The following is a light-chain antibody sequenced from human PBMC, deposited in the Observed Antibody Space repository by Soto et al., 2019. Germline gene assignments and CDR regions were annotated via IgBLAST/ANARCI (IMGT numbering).Light chain of an antibody. CDR2: AAS. V-gene: IGKV1-9*01. CDR1: RDIGSD. J-gene: IGKJ4*01. Sequence: NQSPSSPRAYVGDRITIPCRASRDIGSDLVWYQQKPGKDPKLLIYAASTLQSAVPPRFSGSGSATEFSLTTRSLQPPDLATYYCQKINSYPSLTVGGGNKVAIK. CDR3: QKINSYPSLT.